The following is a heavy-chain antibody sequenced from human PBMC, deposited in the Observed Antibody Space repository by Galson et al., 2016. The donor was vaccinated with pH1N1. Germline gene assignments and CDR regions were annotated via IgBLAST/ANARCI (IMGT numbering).Heavy chain of an antibody. CDR1: GFSLNTPGVG. Sequence: PALVKPTQTLTLTCTFSGFSLNTPGVGVTWVRQSPGKALNGLAPITWEDEKSSIRSLKSRPTIMKDTPKQQVFLTMTHMDPVDTATYSYTHRRDDTPWRYRYWFDSWGQGTLVTVSS. V-gene: IGHV2-5*02. CDR3: THRRDDTPWRYRYWFDS. CDR2: ITWEDEK. J-gene: IGHJ5*01. D-gene: IGHD5-12*01.